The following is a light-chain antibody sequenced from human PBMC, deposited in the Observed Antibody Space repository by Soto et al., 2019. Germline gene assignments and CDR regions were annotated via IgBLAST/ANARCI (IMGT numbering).Light chain of an antibody. CDR1: SSDVGSYNL. CDR3: SSYINSITFVV. J-gene: IGLJ2*01. CDR2: EVS. Sequence: QSALTQPASVSGSLGQSITISCTGTSSDVGSYNLVSWYQQHPGKAPKLIIYEVSNRPSGVSSRFSGSKSGNTASLTISGLQAEDEADYYCSSYINSITFVVFGGGTKLTVL. V-gene: IGLV2-14*02.